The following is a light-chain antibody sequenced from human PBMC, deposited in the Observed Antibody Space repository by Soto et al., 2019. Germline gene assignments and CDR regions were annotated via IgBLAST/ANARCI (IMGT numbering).Light chain of an antibody. CDR2: GIS. CDR1: QTVGRDY. V-gene: IGKV3-20*01. CDR3: QQYTNWPIT. Sequence: VLMQSPGTLSLSPGDSATLSCRASQTVGRDYLAWYQHKPGQAPRLLIYGISNRATGTPDRSSGSGSGTEFTLTISSVQPEDVAIYYCQQYTNWPITFGQGNDWRL. J-gene: IGKJ5*01.